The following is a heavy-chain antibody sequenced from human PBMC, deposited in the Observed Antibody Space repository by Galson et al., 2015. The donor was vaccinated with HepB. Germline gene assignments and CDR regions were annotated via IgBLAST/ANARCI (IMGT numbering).Heavy chain of an antibody. CDR2: IWYDGSNK. J-gene: IGHJ4*02. Sequence: SLRLSCAASGFTFSSYGMHWVRQAPGKGLEWVAVIWYDGSNKYYADSVKGRFTISRDNSKNTLYLQMNSLRAEDTAVYYCARDSAESNWGNERFNFDYWGQGTLVTVSS. V-gene: IGHV3-33*08. D-gene: IGHD7-27*01. CDR1: GFTFSSYG. CDR3: ARDSAESNWGNERFNFDY.